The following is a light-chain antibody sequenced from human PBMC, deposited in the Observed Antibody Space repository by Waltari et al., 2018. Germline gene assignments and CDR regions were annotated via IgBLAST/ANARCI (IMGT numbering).Light chain of an antibody. CDR2: DAS. CDR3: QQRRYWPLYT. J-gene: IGKJ2*01. CDR1: QSVGAS. V-gene: IGKV3-11*01. Sequence: EIVLTQSPATLSLSPGERATLSCRASQSVGASLAWYRQKPGQAPRLLIYDASIRATGIPARFSCTGSGTDFTLTISSLEPEDFAVYYCQQRRYWPLYTFGQGTKLEI.